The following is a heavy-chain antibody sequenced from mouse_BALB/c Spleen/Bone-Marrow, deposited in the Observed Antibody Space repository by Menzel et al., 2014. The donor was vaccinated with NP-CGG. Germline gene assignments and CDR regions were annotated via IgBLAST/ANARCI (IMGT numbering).Heavy chain of an antibody. V-gene: IGHV1-69*02. Sequence: QVQLQQSGAELVRPGASVKVSCKASGYTFTSYWINWVKQRPGQGLEWIGNIYPSDSYTNYNQNFKDKATLTVDKSSSTAYMQLSSPTSEDSAVYFCTRQYGNYYAMDYWGQRTSVTGSS. CDR1: GYTFTSYW. CDR2: IYPSDSYT. J-gene: IGHJ4*01. D-gene: IGHD2-10*02. CDR3: TRQYGNYYAMDY.